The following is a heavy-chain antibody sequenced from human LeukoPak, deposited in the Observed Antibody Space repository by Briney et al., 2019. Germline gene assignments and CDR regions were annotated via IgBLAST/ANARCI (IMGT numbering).Heavy chain of an antibody. V-gene: IGHV4-59*01. CDR1: GGSISSYY. J-gene: IGHJ3*02. Sequence: SETLSLTCTVSGGSISSYYWSWIRQPPGKGLEWIGYIYYSGSTNYNPSLKSRVTISVDTSKNQFSLKLSSVTAADTAVYYCARGGRWPSLNDAFDIWGQGTMVTVSS. CDR2: IYYSGST. CDR3: ARGGRWPSLNDAFDI. D-gene: IGHD3-16*01.